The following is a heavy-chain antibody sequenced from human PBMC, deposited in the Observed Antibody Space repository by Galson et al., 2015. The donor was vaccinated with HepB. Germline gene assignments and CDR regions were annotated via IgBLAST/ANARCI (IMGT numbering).Heavy chain of an antibody. CDR2: ISYDGSNK. D-gene: IGHD3-3*01. CDR1: GFTFSSYA. V-gene: IGHV3-30-3*01. J-gene: IGHJ6*02. CDR3: ARVYSNPYDFWSGYSPYGMDV. Sequence: SLRLSCAASGFTFSSYAMHWVRQAPGKGLEWVAVISYDGSNKYYADSVKGRFTISRDNSKNTLYLQMNSLRAEDTAVYYCARVYSNPYDFWSGYSPYGMDVWGQGTTVTVSS.